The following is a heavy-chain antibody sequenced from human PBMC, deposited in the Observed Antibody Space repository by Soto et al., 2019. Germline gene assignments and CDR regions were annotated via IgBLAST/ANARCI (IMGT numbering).Heavy chain of an antibody. Sequence: SETLSLTCAVNGGSFSGDYWTWIRQSPGKGLEWIGEISHSGGTDYNPSLRSRVTSSVDTSKNQFSLTLNSVTATDTAVYYCARGGYFDTSGYFHPTVDYWGQGALVTVSS. CDR1: GGSFSGDY. CDR3: ARGGYFDTSGYFHPTVDY. J-gene: IGHJ4*02. D-gene: IGHD3-22*01. V-gene: IGHV4-34*01. CDR2: ISHSGGT.